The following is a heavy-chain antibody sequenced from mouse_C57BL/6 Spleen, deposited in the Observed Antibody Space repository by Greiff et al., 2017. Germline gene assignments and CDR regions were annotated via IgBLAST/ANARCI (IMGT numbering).Heavy chain of an antibody. V-gene: IGHV5-16*01. CDR3: ARRADGLDY. D-gene: IGHD3-3*01. J-gene: IGHJ2*01. CDR1: GFTFSDYY. CDR2: INSDGSST. Sequence: EVMLVESEGGLVQPGSSMKLSCTASGFTFSDYYMAWVRQVPEKGLEWVANINSDGSSTYYLDSLKSRFIISRDNAKNILYLQMSSLKSEDTATYYCARRADGLDYWGQGTTLTVSS.